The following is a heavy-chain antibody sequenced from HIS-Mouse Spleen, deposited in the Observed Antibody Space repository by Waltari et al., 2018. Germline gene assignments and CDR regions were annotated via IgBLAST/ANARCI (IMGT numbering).Heavy chain of an antibody. CDR1: GGSIRSSSYY. Sequence: QLQLQESGPGLVKPSETLSLTCTVSGGSIRSSSYYWGWIRQPPGKRLEWIGSIYYSGSTYYNPSLKSRVTISVDTSKNQFSLKLSSVTAADTAVYYCAREIPYSSSWYDWYFDLWGRGTLVTVSS. CDR2: IYYSGST. D-gene: IGHD6-13*01. J-gene: IGHJ2*01. CDR3: AREIPYSSSWYDWYFDL. V-gene: IGHV4-39*07.